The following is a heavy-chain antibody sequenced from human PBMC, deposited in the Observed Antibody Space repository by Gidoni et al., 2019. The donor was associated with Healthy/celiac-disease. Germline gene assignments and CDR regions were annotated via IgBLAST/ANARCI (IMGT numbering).Heavy chain of an antibody. Sequence: EVKLVESGGDLVQPGGSLRLTCGASGCTCSNYMMNWVRQAPGKGLELVSYISSSGSPIYYADSVKGRFTISRDNAKKSLYLQMNSLRVEDTAMYYCARQDSSGWSEGYYFDYWGQGTLVTVSS. V-gene: IGHV3-48*01. CDR3: ARQDSSGWSEGYYFDY. D-gene: IGHD6-19*01. J-gene: IGHJ4*02. CDR2: ISSSGSPI. CDR1: GCTCSNYM.